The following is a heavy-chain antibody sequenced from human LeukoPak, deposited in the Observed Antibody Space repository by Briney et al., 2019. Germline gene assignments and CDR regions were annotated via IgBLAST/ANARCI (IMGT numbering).Heavy chain of an antibody. CDR3: VAEFDY. D-gene: IGHD6-13*01. CDR2: ISYDGSNK. V-gene: IGHV3-30*03. J-gene: IGHJ4*02. CDR1: GFTFSSYG. Sequence: GRSLRLSCAASGFTFSSYGIHWVRQAPGKGLEWVAVISYDGSNKYYADSVRGRFTISRDNSKNTLYLQMNSLRAEDTAVYYCVAEFDYWGQGTLVTVSS.